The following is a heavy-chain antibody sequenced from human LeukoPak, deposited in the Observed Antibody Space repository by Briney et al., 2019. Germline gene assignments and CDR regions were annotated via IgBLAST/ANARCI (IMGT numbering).Heavy chain of an antibody. CDR3: ARGGDCSSTSCYTVVDY. CDR1: GFTFSSYW. V-gene: IGHV3-7*01. D-gene: IGHD2-2*02. Sequence: GGSLRLSCAASGFTFSSYWMSWVRQAPGKGREGVPNIKQDGSEKYYVDSVKGRFTISRDNAKNSLYLQMNSLRAEDTAVYYCARGGDCSSTSCYTVVDYWGQGTLVTVSS. J-gene: IGHJ4*02. CDR2: IKQDGSEK.